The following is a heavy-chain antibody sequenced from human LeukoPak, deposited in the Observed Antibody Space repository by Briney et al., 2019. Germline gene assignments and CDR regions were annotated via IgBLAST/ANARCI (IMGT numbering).Heavy chain of an antibody. V-gene: IGHV3-23*01. CDR1: GFTFSSYA. Sequence: PGGSLRLSCAASGFTFSSYAMSWVRQAPGKGLEWVSAISGSGGSTYYADSVKGRFTISRDNSKNTLYLQMNSLRAEDTALYYFARGREIVATGGGDFDYWGQGTLVTVSS. D-gene: IGHD5-12*01. CDR2: ISGSGGST. CDR3: ARGREIVATGGGDFDY. J-gene: IGHJ4*02.